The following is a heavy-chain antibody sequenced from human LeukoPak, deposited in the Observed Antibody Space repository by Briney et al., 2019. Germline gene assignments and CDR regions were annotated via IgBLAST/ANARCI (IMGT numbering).Heavy chain of an antibody. CDR3: ARDLVYSSSSLNWFDP. Sequence: SVKVSCKASGGTFSSYAISWVRQAPGQGLEWMGGIIPIFGTANYAQKFQGRVTITADESTSTAYMELSSLRSEDTAVYYCARDLVYSSSSLNWFDPWGQGPWSPSPQ. D-gene: IGHD6-6*01. J-gene: IGHJ5*02. V-gene: IGHV1-69*13. CDR1: GGTFSSYA. CDR2: IIPIFGTA.